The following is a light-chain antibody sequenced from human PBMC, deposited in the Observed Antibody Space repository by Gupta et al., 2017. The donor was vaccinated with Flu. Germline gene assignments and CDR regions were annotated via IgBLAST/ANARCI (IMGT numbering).Light chain of an antibody. CDR3: LSWGSSLSAEV. CDR2: END. V-gene: IGLV1-51*02. CDR1: SSNIGNNH. J-gene: IGLJ3*02. Sequence: QSVFTQHPSAYAAPGQKVNISCSGSSSNIGNNHVSWYQQLPQTAPKLLIYENDKRPSGIPDRFSGSKSGTSATLVITGLQTGDEADYYCLSWGSSLSAEVFGGGTKLTVL.